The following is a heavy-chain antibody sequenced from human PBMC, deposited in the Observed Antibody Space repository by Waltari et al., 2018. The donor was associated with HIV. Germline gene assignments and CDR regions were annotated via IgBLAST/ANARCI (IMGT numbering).Heavy chain of an antibody. J-gene: IGHJ3*02. CDR1: GGSISSSSYY. CDR3: ARHSVSLGAFDI. Sequence: QLQLQESGLGLVKPSETLSLTCTVSGGSISSSSYYWGWIRQPPGKGLEWIGSIYYSGSTYYNPALKSRVTISVDTSKNQFSLKLSSVTAADTAVYYCARHSVSLGAFDIWAKGQWSPSLQ. V-gene: IGHV4-39*01. CDR2: IYYSGST.